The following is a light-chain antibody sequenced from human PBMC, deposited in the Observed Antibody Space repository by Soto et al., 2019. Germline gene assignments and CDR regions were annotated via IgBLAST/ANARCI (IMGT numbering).Light chain of an antibody. V-gene: IGKV1-5*03. CDR1: QSINDW. CDR2: KAS. Sequence: DIQMTQSPSTLSASVGDRVTITCRASQSINDWLAWYQQKPGKAPNLLIYKASSLQSGVPSRFSGSGSGTEFTLTISSLQPDDFETFYCQQYFSYPWTFGQGTKVEIK. J-gene: IGKJ1*01. CDR3: QQYFSYPWT.